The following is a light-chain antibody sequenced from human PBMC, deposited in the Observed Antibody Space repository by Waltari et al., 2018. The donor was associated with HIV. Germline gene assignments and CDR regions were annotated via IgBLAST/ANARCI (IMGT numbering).Light chain of an antibody. CDR1: SSNIGDNP. CDR3: ATWDDSLNGHVV. V-gene: IGLV1-44*01. Sequence: QSVLTQPPSASGTPGQRGTISCSGSSSNIGDNPVNWYQQLPGTAPKLLIYTHTQRPSGVPDRFSGSKSGTSASLAISGLQSEDEADYYCATWDDSLNGHVVFGGGTKLTVL. J-gene: IGLJ2*01. CDR2: THT.